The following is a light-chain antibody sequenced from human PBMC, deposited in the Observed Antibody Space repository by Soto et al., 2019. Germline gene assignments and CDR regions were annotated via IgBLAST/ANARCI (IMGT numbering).Light chain of an antibody. CDR2: RNN. CDR3: AAWDDSLSGLSV. Sequence: QSALTQPPSASGTPGQRVTISCSGSSSNIGSNYVYWYQQLPGTAPKLLIYRNNQRPSGVPDRFSGSKSGTSASLAISGLRSEDEADYYCAAWDDSLSGLSVFGTGTKVTVL. CDR1: SSNIGSNY. J-gene: IGLJ1*01. V-gene: IGLV1-47*01.